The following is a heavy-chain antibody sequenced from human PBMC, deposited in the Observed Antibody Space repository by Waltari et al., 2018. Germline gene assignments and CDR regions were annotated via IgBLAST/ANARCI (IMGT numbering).Heavy chain of an antibody. Sequence: EVQLVESGGDSVQPGGSLRLSCAASGFTFGNFWVSWVRQAPGEGVQWVASIKPEGSGKYYGESVKGRFTISRDNAKNSLNLQMDSLRVEDTAVYFCARDVLWGQGTRVTVSP. V-gene: IGHV3-7*01. J-gene: IGHJ4*02. CDR3: ARDVL. D-gene: IGHD2-15*01. CDR2: IKPEGSGK. CDR1: GFTFGNFW.